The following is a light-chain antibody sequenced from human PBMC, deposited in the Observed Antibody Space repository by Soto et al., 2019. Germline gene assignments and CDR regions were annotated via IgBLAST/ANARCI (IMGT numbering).Light chain of an antibody. J-gene: IGKJ5*01. CDR3: QQLYTLPFT. Sequence: IQMTQSPSSVSASVGDRVAITCRASHDISTFLAWYQQKPGKAPKLLIYEASTLQSGVPSRFSGSGSGTEFTLTISGLLPEDFAAYHCQQLYTLPFTFGQGTRLEIK. CDR2: EAS. V-gene: IGKV1-9*01. CDR1: HDISTF.